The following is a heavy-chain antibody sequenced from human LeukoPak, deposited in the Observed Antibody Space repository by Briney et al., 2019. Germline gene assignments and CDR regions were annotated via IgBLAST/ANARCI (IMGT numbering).Heavy chain of an antibody. D-gene: IGHD2-2*01. CDR2: IHTSGST. CDR1: GASISSTSYC. V-gene: IGHV4-61*09. J-gene: IGHJ2*01. CDR3: ARGPVDQPYWFFDL. Sequence: KPSQTLSLTCTVSGASISSTSYCWGWIRQPAGKGLEWIGHIHTSGSTNYNPSLKSRVTISVDTSKKQFSLKLSSVTAADTAVYYCARGPVDQPYWFFDLWGRGTLVTVSS.